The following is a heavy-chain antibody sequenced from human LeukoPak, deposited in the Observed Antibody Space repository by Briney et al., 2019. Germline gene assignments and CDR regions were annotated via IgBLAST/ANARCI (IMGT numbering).Heavy chain of an antibody. CDR1: GFTLSSYG. Sequence: GGSLRLSCAASGFTLSSYGMHWVRQVPGKGLEWVAVISYDGSNKYYADSVKGRFTIPRDNSKNTLYLEMNSLRAEDTAVYYCAKATGYCGGDCSLVDYWGQGTLVTVSS. V-gene: IGHV3-30*18. D-gene: IGHD2-21*02. CDR2: ISYDGSNK. CDR3: AKATGYCGGDCSLVDY. J-gene: IGHJ4*02.